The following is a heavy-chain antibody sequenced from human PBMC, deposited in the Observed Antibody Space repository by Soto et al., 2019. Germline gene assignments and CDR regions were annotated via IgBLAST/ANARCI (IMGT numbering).Heavy chain of an antibody. CDR1: GGSISSYY. V-gene: IGHV4-59*01. CDR2: IYYSGST. Sequence: ASETLSLTCTVSGGSISSYYWSWIRQPPGKGLEWIGYIYYSGSTNYNPSLKSRVTISVDTSKNQFSLKLSSVTAADTAVYYCARGAIFGVVTNKKYYYYYGMDVWGQGTTVTVSS. D-gene: IGHD3-3*01. CDR3: ARGAIFGVVTNKKYYYYYGMDV. J-gene: IGHJ6*02.